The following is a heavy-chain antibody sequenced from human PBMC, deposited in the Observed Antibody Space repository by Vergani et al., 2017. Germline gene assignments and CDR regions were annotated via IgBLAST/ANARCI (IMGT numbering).Heavy chain of an antibody. V-gene: IGHV1-69*01. Sequence: QVQLVQSGAEVQKPESSVKVSCRASGGTFDTHAFSWVRQAPGQRLEWMGAIIPIFGTTNYAPKFQGRVSITADESTSTAYMELSSLRSEDTAVYYCAAAAGVGYYFDYWGQGTLVTVSS. CDR1: GGTFDTHA. CDR3: AAAAGVGYYFDY. D-gene: IGHD6-13*01. J-gene: IGHJ4*02. CDR2: IIPIFGTT.